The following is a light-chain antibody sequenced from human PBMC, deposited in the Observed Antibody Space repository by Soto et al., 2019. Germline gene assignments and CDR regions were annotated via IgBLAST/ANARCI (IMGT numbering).Light chain of an antibody. J-gene: IGKJ1*01. CDR1: HSIISSY. Sequence: EIVLTQSPGTLSLSPGERATLSCRASHSIISSYLAWYHQKPGQAPRLLIYGASTRATGIPARFSGSGSGTEFTLTISSLQSEDFAIYYCQQYNNWPRTFGQGTKVDIK. V-gene: IGKV3-15*01. CDR3: QQYNNWPRT. CDR2: GAS.